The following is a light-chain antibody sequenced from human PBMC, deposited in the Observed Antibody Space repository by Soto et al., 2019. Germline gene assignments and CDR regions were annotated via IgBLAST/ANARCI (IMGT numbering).Light chain of an antibody. CDR3: ASWDDILTGVL. Sequence: QAVVTQPPSASGTPGQRVTISCSGSSSNIRSNTVNWYQQLPGTAPKLLIYNNNKRPSGVPDRFSGSKSGTSASLAISGLQSEDEADYYCASWDDILTGVLFGGGTKVTVL. CDR2: NNN. CDR1: SSNIRSNT. J-gene: IGLJ2*01. V-gene: IGLV1-44*01.